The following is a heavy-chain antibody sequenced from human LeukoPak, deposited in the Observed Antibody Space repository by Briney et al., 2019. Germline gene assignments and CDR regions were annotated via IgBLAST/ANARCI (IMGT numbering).Heavy chain of an antibody. CDR1: GYRFSDYY. D-gene: IGHD2-15*01. Sequence: VASVKVSCKASGYRFSDYYMHWVRQAPGQGLEWVGWVNSNSGGTHYAQKFEGRVTMTRDTSISTAYMEVSSLKIDDTALYYCARGYCSGGSCYHFDSWGQGTLVTVSS. V-gene: IGHV1-2*02. CDR3: ARGYCSGGSCYHFDS. CDR2: VNSNSGGT. J-gene: IGHJ4*02.